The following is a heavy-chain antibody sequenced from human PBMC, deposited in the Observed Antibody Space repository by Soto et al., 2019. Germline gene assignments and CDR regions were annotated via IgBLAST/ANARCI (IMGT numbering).Heavy chain of an antibody. V-gene: IGHV5-10-1*01. J-gene: IGHJ4*02. CDR2: IHPSDSHT. Sequence: TGESLKISCKGSGYSFPNYWISWVRQVPGKGLEWVGRIHPSDSHTNYSPSFQGHVIISADKSISTAYLQWNSLKAPDTAIYYCARHFYDARVYRGEAYWGQGTMVTVYS. CDR1: GYSFPNYW. CDR3: ARHFYDARVYRGEAY. D-gene: IGHD3-22*01.